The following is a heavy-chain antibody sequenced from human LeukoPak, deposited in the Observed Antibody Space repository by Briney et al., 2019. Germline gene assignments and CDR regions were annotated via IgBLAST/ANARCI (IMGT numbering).Heavy chain of an antibody. D-gene: IGHD5-18*01. J-gene: IGHJ4*02. V-gene: IGHV4-31*03. Sequence: SETLSLTCTVSGGSISSGGYYWRWLRQHPGRGLEWIGYIYYSGSTYYNPSLKSRVTISVDTSKNQFSLKLSSVTAADTAVYYCARAWDTAMPYFDYWGQGTLVTVSS. CDR2: IYYSGST. CDR3: ARAWDTAMPYFDY. CDR1: GGSISSGGYY.